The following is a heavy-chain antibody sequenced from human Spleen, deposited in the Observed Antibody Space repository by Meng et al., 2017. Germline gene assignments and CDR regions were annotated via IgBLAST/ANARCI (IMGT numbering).Heavy chain of an antibody. V-gene: IGHV3-20*04. J-gene: IGHJ4*02. CDR2: INWNGGST. D-gene: IGHD3-22*01. CDR1: GFTFDDYG. CDR3: ARDPYYDSSGYMN. Sequence: GESLKISCAASGFTFDDYGMSWVRQAPGKGLEWVSGINWNGGSTGYADSVKGRFTISRDNAKNSLYLQMNSLRAEDTALYYCARDPYYDSSGYMNWGQGTLVTVSS.